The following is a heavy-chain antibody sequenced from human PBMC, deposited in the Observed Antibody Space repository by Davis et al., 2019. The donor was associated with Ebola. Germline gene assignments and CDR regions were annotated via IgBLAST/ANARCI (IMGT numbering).Heavy chain of an antibody. CDR2: ISSSSSYI. CDR3: ARARYSSGWGSYFQH. J-gene: IGHJ1*01. CDR1: GFTFSSYS. Sequence: GESLKISCAASGFTFSSYSMNWVRQAPGKGLEWVSSISSSSSYIYYADSVNGRFTISRDNAKNSLYLQMNSLRAEDTAVYYCARARYSSGWGSYFQHWGQGTLVTVSS. V-gene: IGHV3-21*01. D-gene: IGHD6-19*01.